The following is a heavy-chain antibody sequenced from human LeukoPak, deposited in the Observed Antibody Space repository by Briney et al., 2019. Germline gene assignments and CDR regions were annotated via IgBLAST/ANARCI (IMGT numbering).Heavy chain of an antibody. Sequence: KPSETLSLTCRASGGSISNYFWTWIRQPPGKGLEWIGYIYSSGSTYYNPSLKSRVTISVDTSKNRFSLKLSTVTAADTAVYYCARRPTGDPKFDYWGQGTLVTVSS. J-gene: IGHJ4*02. CDR1: GGSISNYF. CDR3: ARRPTGDPKFDY. CDR2: IYSSGST. V-gene: IGHV4-59*08. D-gene: IGHD7-27*01.